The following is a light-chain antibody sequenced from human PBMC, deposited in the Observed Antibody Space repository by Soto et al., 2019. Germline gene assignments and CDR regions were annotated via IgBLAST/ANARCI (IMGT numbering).Light chain of an antibody. Sequence: QSVLTQPPSASGSPGQSVTISCTGTSSDVGGYNYVSWYQQHPGKAPKLMIYEVSKRPSGVPDRFSGSKSGNTASLTVSGLQAEDEADYYCCSYAGSNIGVFGTGTKLTVL. J-gene: IGLJ1*01. CDR1: SSDVGGYNY. V-gene: IGLV2-8*01. CDR3: CSYAGSNIGV. CDR2: EVS.